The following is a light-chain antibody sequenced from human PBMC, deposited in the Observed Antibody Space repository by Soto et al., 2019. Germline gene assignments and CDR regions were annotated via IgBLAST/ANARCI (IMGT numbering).Light chain of an antibody. Sequence: LLTQSPSSLSASVGDRVIITCRASQGIDSSFAWYQQKPGKAPKLLIYKASTLKSGVPSRFSGSGSGTEFTLTISSLQPDDFATYYCQQYHTSSITFGQGTRLEIK. CDR1: QGIDSS. CDR3: QQYHTSSIT. CDR2: KAS. J-gene: IGKJ5*01. V-gene: IGKV1-5*03.